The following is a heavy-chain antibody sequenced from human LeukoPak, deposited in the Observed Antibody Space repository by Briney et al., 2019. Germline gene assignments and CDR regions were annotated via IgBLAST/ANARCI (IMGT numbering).Heavy chain of an antibody. CDR3: AKGFQEWLVHDAFDI. CDR1: GFTFSSYE. Sequence: PGGSLRLSCAASGFTFSSYEMNWVRQAPGKGLEWVSAISGSGGSTYYADSVKGRFTISRDNSKNTLYLQMNSLRAEDTAVYYCAKGFQEWLVHDAFDIWGQGTMVTVSS. CDR2: ISGSGGST. V-gene: IGHV3-23*01. J-gene: IGHJ3*02. D-gene: IGHD6-19*01.